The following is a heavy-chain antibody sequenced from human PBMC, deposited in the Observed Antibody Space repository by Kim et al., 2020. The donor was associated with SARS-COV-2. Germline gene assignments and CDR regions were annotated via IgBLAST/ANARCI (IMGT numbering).Heavy chain of an antibody. J-gene: IGHJ4*02. CDR3: ARDGWCNGYICSGVNY. Sequence: SVKVSCKASGGTFSSYAISWVRQAPGQGLEWMGRIIPILGIANYAQKFQGRVTITADKSTSTAYMELSSLRSEDTAVYYCARDGWCNGYICSGVNYWGQ. D-gene: IGHD5-12*01. CDR1: GGTFSSYA. CDR2: IIPILGIA. V-gene: IGHV1-69*04.